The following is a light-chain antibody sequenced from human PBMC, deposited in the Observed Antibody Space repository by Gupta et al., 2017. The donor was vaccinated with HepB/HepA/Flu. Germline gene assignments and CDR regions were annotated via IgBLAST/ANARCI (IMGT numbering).Light chain of an antibody. V-gene: IGKV1-5*03. J-gene: IGKJ3*01. CDR1: QSISSW. Sequence: DIQMTQSPSTQSASVGDRVTITCRASQSISSWLAWYQQEPGKAPKLLIYKASSLESAVPPRISGSGSGTEFTLTISILHPDHFTTYYCQQYNSYPFTFGPWTRPDIK. CDR2: KAS. CDR3: QQYNSYPFT.